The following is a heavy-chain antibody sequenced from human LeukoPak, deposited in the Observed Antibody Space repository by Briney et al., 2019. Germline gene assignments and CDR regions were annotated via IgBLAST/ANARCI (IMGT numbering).Heavy chain of an antibody. Sequence: TSSETLSLTCTVSGGSISSSSYYWGWIRQPPGKGLEWIGSIYHSGSTYYNPSLKSRVTIAVETSKNQFSLKLSSVTAADTAVYYCASLSASMVRGVIKDQRNLYQSDYWGQGTLVTVSS. J-gene: IGHJ4*02. CDR3: ASLSASMVRGVIKDQRNLYQSDY. D-gene: IGHD3-10*01. V-gene: IGHV4-39*07. CDR2: IYHSGST. CDR1: GGSISSSSYY.